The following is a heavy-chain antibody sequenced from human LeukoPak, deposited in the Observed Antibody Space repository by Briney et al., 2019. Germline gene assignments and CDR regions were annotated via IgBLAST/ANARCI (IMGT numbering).Heavy chain of an antibody. CDR2: ISSDGSDK. D-gene: IGHD1-26*01. V-gene: IGHV3-30*18. CDR1: GFTFSTYG. J-gene: IGHJ4*02. Sequence: PGGSLRLSCAASGFTFSTYGMHWVRQAPGKGLEWVAVISSDGSDKYHTDSVKGRFTISRGNSKNTLYLQMSSLRADDTALYYCAKERLGATTPNPDYWGQGTLVTVSS. CDR3: AKERLGATTPNPDY.